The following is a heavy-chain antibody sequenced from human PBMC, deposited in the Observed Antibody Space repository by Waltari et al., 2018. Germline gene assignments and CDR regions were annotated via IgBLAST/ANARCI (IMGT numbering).Heavy chain of an antibody. D-gene: IGHD1-1*01. CDR3: AGGRRNASPRYMDV. J-gene: IGHJ6*03. V-gene: IGHV4-34*01. CDR1: GGSFSGYY. CDR2: INHSGST. Sequence: QVQLQQWGAGLLKPSETLSLTCAVYGGSFSGYYWSWIRQPPGKGLEWIGEINHSGSTNYNPSLKSRVTISVDTSKNQFSLKLSSVTAADTAVYYCAGGRRNASPRYMDVWGKGTTVTISS.